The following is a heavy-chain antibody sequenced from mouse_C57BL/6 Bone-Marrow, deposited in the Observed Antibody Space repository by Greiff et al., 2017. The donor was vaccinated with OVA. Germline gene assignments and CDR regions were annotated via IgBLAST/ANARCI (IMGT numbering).Heavy chain of an antibody. V-gene: IGHV1-19*01. Sequence: VQLQQSGPVLVKPGASVKMSCKASGYTFTDYYMNWVKQSHGKSLEWIGVINPYNGGTSYNQKFKGKATLTVDKSSSTAYMELNSLTSEDSAVYYCAEARYYGNPFAYWGRGTLVTVSA. D-gene: IGHD2-1*01. CDR3: AEARYYGNPFAY. CDR1: GYTFTDYY. CDR2: INPYNGGT. J-gene: IGHJ3*01.